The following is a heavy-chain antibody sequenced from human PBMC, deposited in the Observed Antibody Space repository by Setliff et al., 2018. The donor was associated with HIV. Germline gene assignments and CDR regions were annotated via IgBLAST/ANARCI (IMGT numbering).Heavy chain of an antibody. Sequence: SVKVSCKASGGTFSSYAISWVRQAPGRGLGWMGGIIPIFGTVKYPLKFQGRVTITADDSTSTAYMGLSSLRSEDTAVYYCANLAYCSGDCYSTGASDIWGQGTKVTVSS. CDR2: IIPIFGTV. J-gene: IGHJ3*02. CDR1: GGTFSSYA. V-gene: IGHV1-69*13. D-gene: IGHD2-21*01. CDR3: ANLAYCSGDCYSTGASDI.